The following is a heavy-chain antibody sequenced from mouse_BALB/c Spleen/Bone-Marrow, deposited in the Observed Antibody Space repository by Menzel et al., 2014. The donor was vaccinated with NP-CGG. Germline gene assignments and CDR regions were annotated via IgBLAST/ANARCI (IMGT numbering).Heavy chain of an antibody. CDR3: ARRVYYDYYAMDY. D-gene: IGHD1-1*01. CDR1: GYGFTSYN. CDR2: IDPYSGGT. J-gene: IGHJ4*01. Sequence: VQLQQSGPELVKPGASVKVSCKASGYGFTSYNMYWVKQSHGKSLEWIGYIDPYSGGTSYNQKFKGKATLTVDKSSSTAYMHLNSLTSEDSAVYYCARRVYYDYYAMDYWGQGTSVTVSS. V-gene: IGHV1S135*01.